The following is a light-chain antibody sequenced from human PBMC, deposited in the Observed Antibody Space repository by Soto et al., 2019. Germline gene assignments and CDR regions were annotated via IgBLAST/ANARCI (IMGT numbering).Light chain of an antibody. J-gene: IGKJ1*01. V-gene: IGKV1-39*01. Sequence: DIQMTQSPSSLSASVEDRVTITCRASQSISSYLNWYQQKPGKAPKLLVYAASSLQRGVPSRFSGSGSGTEFTLTISSLQAEDFATYYCQHYDTYRATFGLGTKVDIK. CDR3: QHYDTYRAT. CDR1: QSISSY. CDR2: AAS.